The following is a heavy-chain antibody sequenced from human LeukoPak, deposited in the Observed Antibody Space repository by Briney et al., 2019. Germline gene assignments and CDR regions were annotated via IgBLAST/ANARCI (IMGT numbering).Heavy chain of an antibody. D-gene: IGHD5-18*01. CDR1: GFTFSTSS. J-gene: IGHJ4*02. V-gene: IGHV3-21*01. CDR3: ARIQSDTALALRVDY. CDR2: ISSSSSYI. Sequence: GGSLRLSCAASGFTFSTSSMKWVRQAPGKGLEWVSSISSSSSYIYYADSVKGRFTISRDNAKNSLYLQMNSLRAEDTAVYYCARIQSDTALALRVDYWGQGTLVTVSS.